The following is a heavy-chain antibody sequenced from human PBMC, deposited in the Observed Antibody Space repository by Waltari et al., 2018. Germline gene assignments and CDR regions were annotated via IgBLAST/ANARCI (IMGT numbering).Heavy chain of an antibody. Sequence: QVHLVESGGGVVQPGGSLRLSCATSGFTFTSYSLHWVRQAPGKGLAWVAIISNDGSGNYYANSAKGRFTISRDNSKNSLYLQMNRLTVEDTAVYYCARDPHCGENCFSATFDYWGQGTLVTVSS. CDR2: ISNDGSGN. D-gene: IGHD2-21*01. CDR1: GFTFTSYS. J-gene: IGHJ4*02. CDR3: ARDPHCGENCFSATFDY. V-gene: IGHV3-30*16.